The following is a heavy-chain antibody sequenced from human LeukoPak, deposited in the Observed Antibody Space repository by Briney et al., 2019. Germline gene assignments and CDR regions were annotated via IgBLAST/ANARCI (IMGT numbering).Heavy chain of an antibody. J-gene: IGHJ3*02. V-gene: IGHV4-39*01. CDR3: AIVGATPDAFDI. D-gene: IGHD1-26*01. CDR1: GGSISSSSYY. CDR2: IYYSGST. Sequence: SETLSLTCSVSGGSISSSSYYWGWIRQPPGKGLEWIGSIYYSGSTYYNPSLKNRVTISVDTSKNQFSLKLSSVTAADTAVYYCAIVGATPDAFDIWGQGTMVTVSS.